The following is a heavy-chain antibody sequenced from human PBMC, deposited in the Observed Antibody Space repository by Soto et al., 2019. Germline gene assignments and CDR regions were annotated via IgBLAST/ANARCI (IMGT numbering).Heavy chain of an antibody. Sequence: EVQLLESGGGLVQPGGSLRLSCVASGFSFSSYAMSWVRQAPGEGLEWVSVISGSDGSTYYADSVKGRFTISRDDSKNTLYLQMNSLRAEDTAVYYCARDRERDAWYEDYWGQGTLLTVSS. CDR3: ARDRERDAWYEDY. D-gene: IGHD6-13*01. V-gene: IGHV3-23*01. J-gene: IGHJ4*02. CDR2: ISGSDGST. CDR1: GFSFSSYA.